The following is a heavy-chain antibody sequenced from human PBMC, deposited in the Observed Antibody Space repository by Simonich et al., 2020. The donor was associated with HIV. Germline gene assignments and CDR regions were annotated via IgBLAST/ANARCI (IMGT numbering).Heavy chain of an antibody. CDR1: HGSFSDYY. Sequence: VELQQWGAGLLKPSETLSLTCAVFHGSFSDYYWSWIRQPPGTGLVWIGEINHSGSTKYNPSLKSRVTISVDTSKNQFSLKLRSVTAADTAVYYCARAGLTMVRGVPASFDVWGQGTMVTVSS. D-gene: IGHD3-10*01. V-gene: IGHV4-34*01. CDR3: ARAGLTMVRGVPASFDV. CDR2: INHSGST. J-gene: IGHJ3*01.